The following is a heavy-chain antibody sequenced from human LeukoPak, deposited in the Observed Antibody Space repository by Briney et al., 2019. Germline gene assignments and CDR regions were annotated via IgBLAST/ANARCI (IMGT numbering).Heavy chain of an antibody. CDR3: AREGYSSGWYAY. V-gene: IGHV4-59*01. D-gene: IGHD6-19*01. CDR1: GASISSYY. J-gene: IGHJ4*02. Sequence: SETLSLTCTVSGASISSYYWSWIRQPPGKGLEWIGDIYYSGSTNYNPSLKSRVTISVDTSKTQFSLKLSSVTAADTAVYYCAREGYSSGWYAYWGQGTLVTVSS. CDR2: IYYSGST.